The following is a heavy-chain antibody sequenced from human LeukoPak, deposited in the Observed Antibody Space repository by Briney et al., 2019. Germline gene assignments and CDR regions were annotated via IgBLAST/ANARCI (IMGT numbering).Heavy chain of an antibody. Sequence: GGSLRLSCAASGFTFSSYWMTWVRQAPGKGLEWVSYISSSSSTIYYADSVKGRFTISRDNAKNSLYLQMNSLRAEDTAVYYCARDLADIDYYDSSGYWGQGTLVTVSS. V-gene: IGHV3-48*04. CDR2: ISSSSSTI. CDR3: ARDLADIDYYDSSGY. D-gene: IGHD3-22*01. CDR1: GFTFSSYW. J-gene: IGHJ4*02.